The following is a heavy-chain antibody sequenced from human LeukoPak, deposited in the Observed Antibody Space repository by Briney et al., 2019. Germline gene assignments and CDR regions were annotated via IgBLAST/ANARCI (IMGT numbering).Heavy chain of an antibody. Sequence: GGSLRLSCAASGFTFSSYAMSWVRQAPGKGLEWVGRIKSKTDGGTTDYAAPVKGRFTISRDDSKNTLYLQMNSLKTEDTAVYYCTTEGPDYYDSSGYYLKDYWGQGTLVTASS. V-gene: IGHV3-15*01. CDR1: GFTFSSYA. D-gene: IGHD3-22*01. CDR3: TTEGPDYYDSSGYYLKDY. CDR2: IKSKTDGGTT. J-gene: IGHJ4*02.